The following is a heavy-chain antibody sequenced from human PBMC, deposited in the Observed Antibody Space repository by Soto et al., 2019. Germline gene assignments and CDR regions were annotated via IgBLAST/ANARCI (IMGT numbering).Heavy chain of an antibody. CDR1: GGSISSYY. D-gene: IGHD3-16*02. Sequence: SETLSLTCTVSGGSISSYYWSWIRQPPGKGLEWIGYIYYSGSTNYNPSLKSRVTISVDTSKNQFSLKLSSVTAADTAVYYCARSLPDSYYYYYMDVWGKGTTVTVSS. CDR2: IYYSGST. V-gene: IGHV4-59*01. J-gene: IGHJ6*03. CDR3: ARSLPDSYYYYYMDV.